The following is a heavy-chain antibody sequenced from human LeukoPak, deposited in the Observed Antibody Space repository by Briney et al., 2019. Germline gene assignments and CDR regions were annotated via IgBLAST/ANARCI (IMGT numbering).Heavy chain of an antibody. J-gene: IGHJ1*01. CDR1: GFTFSSYW. Sequence: GGSLRLSCAASGFTFSSYWMHWVRQAPGKGLEWVANIKPDGSEKYYADSMKGRFTVSRDNAKNSLYLQINSLRAEDTAVYYCARDQVYSGSYLRYFQQWGQGTLVTVSS. CDR2: IKPDGSEK. D-gene: IGHD1-26*01. V-gene: IGHV3-7*03. CDR3: ARDQVYSGSYLRYFQQ.